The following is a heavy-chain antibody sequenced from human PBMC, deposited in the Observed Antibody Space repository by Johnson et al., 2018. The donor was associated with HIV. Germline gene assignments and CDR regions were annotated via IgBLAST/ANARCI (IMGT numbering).Heavy chain of an antibody. J-gene: IGHJ3*02. CDR2: ISGSGGST. Sequence: VQLVESGGGLVQPGGSLRLSCAASGFTVSSNYMSWVRQAPGKGLEWVSVISGSGGSTYYADSVKGRFTISRDNSKNTLNLQMNSLRAEDTAVYYCAKGYGDYEGNAFDIWGQGTMVTVSS. CDR3: AKGYGDYEGNAFDI. D-gene: IGHD4-17*01. CDR1: GFTVSSNY. V-gene: IGHV3-23*04.